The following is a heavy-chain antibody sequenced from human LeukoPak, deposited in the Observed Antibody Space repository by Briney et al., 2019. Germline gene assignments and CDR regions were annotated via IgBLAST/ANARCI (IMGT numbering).Heavy chain of an antibody. J-gene: IGHJ4*02. Sequence: PSETLSLTCTVSGGSIFSSNSYWGWIRQPPGKGLEWIGSIYHSGSTYYNPSLKSRLTISADTSKNQFSLRLSSVTAADTAVYYCVRVDNGGNYFDYWGQGTLVTVSS. CDR3: VRVDNGGNYFDY. V-gene: IGHV4-39*07. CDR2: IYHSGST. D-gene: IGHD4-23*01. CDR1: GGSIFSSNSY.